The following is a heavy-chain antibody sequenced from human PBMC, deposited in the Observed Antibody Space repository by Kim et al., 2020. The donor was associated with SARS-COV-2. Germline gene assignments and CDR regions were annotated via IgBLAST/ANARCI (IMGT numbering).Heavy chain of an antibody. CDR3: ARGKGRVGTSGGGMDV. Sequence: KFQGRVTMTRDTSTSTVYMELSSLRSEDTAVYYCARGKGRVGTSGGGMDVWGQGTTVTVSS. J-gene: IGHJ6*02. D-gene: IGHD1-1*01. V-gene: IGHV1-46*01.